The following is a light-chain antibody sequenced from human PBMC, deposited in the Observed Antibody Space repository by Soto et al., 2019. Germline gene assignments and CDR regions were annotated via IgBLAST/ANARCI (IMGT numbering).Light chain of an antibody. CDR2: GAS. V-gene: IGKV3-15*01. CDR1: QSINSN. Sequence: VMTQSPATLSVSPGERATLSCTASQSINSNLAWYQQRPGQAPRLLIYGASTRATGIPARFSGCGSGTEFTLTISSLQSEDFAVYYCQQYNNWWTFGQGTKVEIK. J-gene: IGKJ1*01. CDR3: QQYNNWWT.